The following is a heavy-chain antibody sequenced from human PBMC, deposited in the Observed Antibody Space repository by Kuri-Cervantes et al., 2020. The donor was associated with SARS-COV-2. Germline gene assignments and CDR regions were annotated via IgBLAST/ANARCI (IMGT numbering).Heavy chain of an antibody. CDR2: IYPGDSDT. D-gene: IGHD3-22*01. CDR1: GYSFTSYW. J-gene: IGHJ4*02. CDR3: ARRYYYDSSGYRPKDYYFDY. V-gene: IGHV5-51*01. Sequence: GESLKISCKGSGYSFTSYWIGWVRQMPGKGLEWMGIIYPGDSDTRYSPSFQGQATISADKSISTAYLQWSGLKASDTAMYYCARRYYYDSSGYRPKDYYFDYWGQGTLVTVSS.